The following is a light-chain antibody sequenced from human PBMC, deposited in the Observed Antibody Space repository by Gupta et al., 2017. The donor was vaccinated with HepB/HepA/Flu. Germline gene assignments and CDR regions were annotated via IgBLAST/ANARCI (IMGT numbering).Light chain of an antibody. CDR2: EVS. Sequence: LLTQPLLSLSVTPGQPASISCKSNQSLLYSDGKTYLCWYLQKPGQPPQLLIYEVSNRFSGVPERFSGSGSGTDFTLKISRVEAEDVGVYYCMQSIQVPLTFGGGTKVEIK. V-gene: IGKV2D-29*01. CDR3: MQSIQVPLT. J-gene: IGKJ4*01. CDR1: QSLLYSDGKTY.